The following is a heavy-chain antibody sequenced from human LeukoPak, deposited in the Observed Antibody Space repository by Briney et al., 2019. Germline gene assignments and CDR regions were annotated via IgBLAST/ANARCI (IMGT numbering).Heavy chain of an antibody. CDR2: IYYSGSI. V-gene: IGHV4-30-4*01. J-gene: IGHJ4*02. D-gene: IGHD3-10*01. CDR3: ARWFGEITIDY. CDR1: GGPISSGDYY. Sequence: SETLSLTCTVSGGPISSGDYYWSWIRQPPGKGLEWIGYIYYSGSIYYNPSLKSRVTISVDTSKNQFSLKLSSVTAADTAVYYCARWFGEITIDYWGQGTLVTVSS.